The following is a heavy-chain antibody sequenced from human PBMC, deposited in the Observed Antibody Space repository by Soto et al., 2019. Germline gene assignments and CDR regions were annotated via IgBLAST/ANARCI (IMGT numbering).Heavy chain of an antibody. Sequence: PGESLKISCEASGYSFTIYCITWVRQMPGKGLEWMGRIDPSDSYTNYSPSFQGHVTISADKSISTAYLQWDSLQTSDTAMYYCARQGVTADDSWGQGTLVTVSS. V-gene: IGHV5-10-1*01. CDR1: GYSFTIYC. J-gene: IGHJ4*02. CDR2: IDPSDSYT. D-gene: IGHD2-2*01. CDR3: ARQGVTADDS.